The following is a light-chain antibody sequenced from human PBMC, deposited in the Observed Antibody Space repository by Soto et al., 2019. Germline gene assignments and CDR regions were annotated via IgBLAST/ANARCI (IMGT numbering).Light chain of an antibody. CDR2: AAS. Sequence: AIQMTQSPSSLSASIGDRITITCRASQDIRNELGWYQQRPGKAPKVLIYAASSLQSGVPSRFSGSGSGTDFTLTITSLQPEDVATYYCLHDYTYPRAFGPGTKVE. J-gene: IGKJ1*01. CDR3: LHDYTYPRA. CDR1: QDIRNE. V-gene: IGKV1-6*01.